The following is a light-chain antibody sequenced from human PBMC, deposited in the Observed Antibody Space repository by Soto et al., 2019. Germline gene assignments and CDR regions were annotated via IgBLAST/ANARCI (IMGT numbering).Light chain of an antibody. J-gene: IGLJ3*02. Sequence: VVTQPPSVSAAPGQKVTITCSGSSFNIGDNYVSWYQHLPGTAPKLLIYDNYKRPSGIPDRFSGSKSGTLATLGITGLQTGDEANYYCGTWDSSLSVVVFGGGTKLTVL. CDR2: DNY. CDR1: SFNIGDNY. V-gene: IGLV1-51*01. CDR3: GTWDSSLSVVV.